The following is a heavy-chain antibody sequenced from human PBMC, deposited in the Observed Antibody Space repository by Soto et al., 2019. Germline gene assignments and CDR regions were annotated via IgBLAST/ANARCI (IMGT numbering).Heavy chain of an antibody. J-gene: IGHJ3*02. CDR1: GFTFSSYS. D-gene: IGHD4-17*01. CDR3: ARVEYFTVTTRVAFDI. Sequence: EVQLVVSGGGLVKPGGSLRLSCAASGFTFSSYSMNWVRQAPGKGLEWVSSISSSSSYIYYADSVKGRFTISRDNAKNSLYLQMNSLRAEDTAVYYCARVEYFTVTTRVAFDIWGQGTMVTVSS. V-gene: IGHV3-21*01. CDR2: ISSSSSYI.